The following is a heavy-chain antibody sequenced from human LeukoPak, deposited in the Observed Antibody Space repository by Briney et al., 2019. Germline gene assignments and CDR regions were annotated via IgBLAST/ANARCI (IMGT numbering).Heavy chain of an antibody. Sequence: GASVKVSCKASGGTFSSYAISWVRQAPGQGLEWMGGIIPIFGTANYAQKFQGRVTITADESTSIAYMELSSLRSEDTAVYYCASARDGYNPYFDYWGQGTLVTVSS. CDR2: IIPIFGTA. V-gene: IGHV1-69*13. J-gene: IGHJ4*02. CDR1: GGTFSSYA. CDR3: ASARDGYNPYFDY. D-gene: IGHD5-24*01.